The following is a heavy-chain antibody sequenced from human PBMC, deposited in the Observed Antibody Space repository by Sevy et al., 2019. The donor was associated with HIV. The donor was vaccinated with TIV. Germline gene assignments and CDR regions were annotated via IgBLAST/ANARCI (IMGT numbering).Heavy chain of an antibody. CDR2: IIPIFGTA. CDR3: ARGTVSALPAAGTTLYYYYYYMDV. V-gene: IGHV1-69*13. J-gene: IGHJ6*03. D-gene: IGHD6-13*01. CDR1: GGTFSSYA. Sequence: ASVKVSCKASGGTFSSYAISWVLQAPGQGLEWMGRIIPIFGTANYAQKFQGRVTITADESTSTAYMELSSLRSEDTAVYYCARGTVSALPAAGTTLYYYYYYMDVWGKGTTVTVSS.